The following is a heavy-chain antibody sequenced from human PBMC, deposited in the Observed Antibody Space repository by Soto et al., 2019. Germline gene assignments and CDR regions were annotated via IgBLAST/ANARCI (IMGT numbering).Heavy chain of an antibody. CDR1: GYSFTDYH. J-gene: IGHJ6*02. D-gene: IGHD6-13*01. CDR3: ASRNSGYSSSWYAGGDYYYGMDV. Sequence: GASVKVSCKASGYSFTDYHIHWVRQAPGQGLGWLGRINPKSGGTSTAQKFQGWVTMTTDTSISTASMELTRLTSDDTAIYYCASRNSGYSSSWYAGGDYYYGMDVWGQGTTVTVSS. V-gene: IGHV1-2*04. CDR2: INPKSGGT.